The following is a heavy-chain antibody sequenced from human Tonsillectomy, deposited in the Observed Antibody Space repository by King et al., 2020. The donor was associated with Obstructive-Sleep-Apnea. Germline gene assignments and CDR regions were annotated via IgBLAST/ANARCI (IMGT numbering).Heavy chain of an antibody. Sequence: QLQESGPGLVKPSETLSLTCTVSGASISSYYWSWIRQPPGKGLEWIGYIYYSGSTNYNPSLKSRVTISVDTSKNQFSLKLRSVTAADTAVYYCARRLGSSGWFFVDPWGQGALVTVSS. CDR3: ARRLGSSGWFFVDP. V-gene: IGHV4-59*08. J-gene: IGHJ5*02. D-gene: IGHD6-19*01. CDR1: GASISSYY. CDR2: IYYSGST.